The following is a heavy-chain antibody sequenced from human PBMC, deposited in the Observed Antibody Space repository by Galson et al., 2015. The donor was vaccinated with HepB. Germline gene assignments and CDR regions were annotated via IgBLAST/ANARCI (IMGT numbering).Heavy chain of an antibody. CDR1: GFTFNLYA. CDR3: VRDAALSVTSNKGYFDY. V-gene: IGHV3-30-3*01. J-gene: IGHJ4*02. D-gene: IGHD2-15*01. Sequence: SLRLSCAASGFTFNLYAMQWVRQAPGKGLEAVAVISYDGSNKNYADSVKGRFTISRDNSEKTLYLQMNNLRPEDTAVYYCVRDAALSVTSNKGYFDYWGRGSLVTVSS. CDR2: ISYDGSNK.